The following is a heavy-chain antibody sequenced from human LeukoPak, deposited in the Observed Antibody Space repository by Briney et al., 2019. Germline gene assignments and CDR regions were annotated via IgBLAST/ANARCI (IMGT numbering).Heavy chain of an antibody. V-gene: IGHV4-34*01. D-gene: IGHD4-17*01. J-gene: IGHJ4*02. CDR3: ARLEVRSLSFDY. CDR2: INHSGST. CDR1: GFNFDDYV. Sequence: GSLRLSCAASGFNFDDYVMTWIRQPPGEGLEWIGEINHSGSTNYNPSLKSRVTISVDTSKNQFSLKLSSVTAADTAVYYCARLEVRSLSFDYWGQGTLVTVSS.